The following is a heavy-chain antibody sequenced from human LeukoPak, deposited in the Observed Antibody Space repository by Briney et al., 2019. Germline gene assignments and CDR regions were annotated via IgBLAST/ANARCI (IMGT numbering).Heavy chain of an antibody. CDR1: GFTFSSFA. CDR2: ISGSGDST. V-gene: IGHV3-23*01. CDR3: AKAMSWYYFDY. J-gene: IGHJ4*02. Sequence: GGSPRLSCAASGFTFSSFAMSWVRQAPGKGLEWISAISGSGDSTYYADSVKGRFTISRDNSKNTLYLQMNSLRAEDTALYYCAKAMSWYYFDYWGQGTLVTVSS. D-gene: IGHD2-8*02.